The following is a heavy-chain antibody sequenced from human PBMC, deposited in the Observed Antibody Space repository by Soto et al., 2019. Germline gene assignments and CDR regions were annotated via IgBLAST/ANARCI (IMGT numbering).Heavy chain of an antibody. Sequence: PGGSLRLSCAASGFTFSRYALHWVRQAPGKGLEYVSAISSNGRSTYYANSVKGRFTVSRDNSKNTLFLQMGSLRADDMAVYYCARDRDETGYYYYYMDVWGKGTTVTVSS. CDR1: GFTFSRYA. CDR3: ARDRDETGYYYYYMDV. J-gene: IGHJ6*03. CDR2: ISSNGRST. V-gene: IGHV3-64*01.